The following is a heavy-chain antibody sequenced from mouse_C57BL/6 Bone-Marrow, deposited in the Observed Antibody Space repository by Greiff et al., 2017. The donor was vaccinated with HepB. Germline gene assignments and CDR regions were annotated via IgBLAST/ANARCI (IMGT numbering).Heavy chain of an antibody. CDR3: ARTYYSNSYAMDY. J-gene: IGHJ4*01. V-gene: IGHV3-6*01. D-gene: IGHD2-5*01. CDR2: ISYDGSN. CDR1: GYSITSGYY. Sequence: EVQRVESGPGLVKPSQSLSLTCSVTGYSITSGYYWNWIRQFPGNKLEWMGYISYDGSNNYNPSLKNRISITRDTSKNQFFLKLNSVTTEDTATYYCARTYYSNSYAMDYWGQGTSVTVSS.